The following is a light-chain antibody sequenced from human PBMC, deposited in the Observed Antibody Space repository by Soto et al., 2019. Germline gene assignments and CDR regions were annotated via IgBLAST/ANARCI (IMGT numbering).Light chain of an antibody. CDR2: EVS. J-gene: IGLJ1*01. V-gene: IGLV2-8*01. CDR3: CSYGGGNNFYV. CDR1: SSDIGTYDY. Sequence: LTQPPSASGSPGQSVTISCTGTSSDIGTYDYVSWYQHLPDKAPKLIIYEVSKRPSGVPDRFSGSKSGNTASLTVSGLQAEDEGDYYCCSYGGGNNFYVFGNG.